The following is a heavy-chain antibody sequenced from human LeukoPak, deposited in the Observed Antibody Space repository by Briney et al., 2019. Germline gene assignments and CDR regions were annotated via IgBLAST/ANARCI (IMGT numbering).Heavy chain of an antibody. CDR1: RYTFTSYG. D-gene: IGHD5-24*01. CDR3: ARDIREMSTVTYYYYYGMDV. Sequence: ASVKVSCKASRYTFTSYGISWVRQAPGQGLEWMGWISAYNGNTIYAQNLQDRVTLTTDTSTSTAYMELRSLRSDDTAVYYCARDIREMSTVTYYYYYGMDVWGQGTTVTVSS. J-gene: IGHJ6*02. V-gene: IGHV1-18*01. CDR2: ISAYNGNT.